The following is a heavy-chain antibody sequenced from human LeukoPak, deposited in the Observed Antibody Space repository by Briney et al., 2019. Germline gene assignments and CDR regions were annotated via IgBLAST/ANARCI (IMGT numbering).Heavy chain of an antibody. CDR3: AKELERRGHAFDI. CDR1: GFTFSTYS. V-gene: IGHV3-23*01. D-gene: IGHD1-1*01. CDR2: ISGSGGST. Sequence: GGSLRLSCAASGFTFSTYSMSWVRQAPGKGLEWVSAISGSGGSTYYADSVKGRFTISRDNSKNTLYLQMNSLRAEDTAVYYCAKELERRGHAFDIWGQGTMVTVSS. J-gene: IGHJ3*02.